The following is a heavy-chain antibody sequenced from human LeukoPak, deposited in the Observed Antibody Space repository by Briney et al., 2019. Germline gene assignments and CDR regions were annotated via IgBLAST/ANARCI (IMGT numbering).Heavy chain of an antibody. Sequence: GESLKISCKGSGSSFTSYWIGWVRQMPGKGLEWMGIIYPGDSDTRYSPSFRGQVTISADKSISTAYLQWSSLKASDTAMYYCARQHYDFWSGYYPDAFDIWGQGTMVTVSS. CDR3: ARQHYDFWSGYYPDAFDI. CDR2: IYPGDSDT. J-gene: IGHJ3*02. CDR1: GSSFTSYW. V-gene: IGHV5-51*01. D-gene: IGHD3-3*01.